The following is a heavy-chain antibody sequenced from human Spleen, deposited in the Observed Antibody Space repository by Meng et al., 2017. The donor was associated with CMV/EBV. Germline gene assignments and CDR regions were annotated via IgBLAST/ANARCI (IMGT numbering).Heavy chain of an antibody. CDR3: VRGDSSGRYFQY. V-gene: IGHV3-72*01. Sequence: ASGFLFSDYYLGWVRQVPGKGLEWLGRPRPKDHKYTTEYSGSVKGRFTISRDDSRTSLFLHMRSLKVEDTAVYYCVRGDSSGRYFQYWGQGTLVTVSS. CDR2: PRPKDHKYTT. D-gene: IGHD6-19*01. J-gene: IGHJ1*01. CDR1: GFLFSDYY.